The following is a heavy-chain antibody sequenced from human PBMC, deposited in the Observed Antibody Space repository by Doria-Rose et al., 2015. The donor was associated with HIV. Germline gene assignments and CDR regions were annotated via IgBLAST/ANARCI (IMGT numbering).Heavy chain of an antibody. J-gene: IGHJ4*02. V-gene: IGHV2-26*01. CDR3: ARIKSSRWYHKYYFDF. CDR1: GVSLSSPGMG. Sequence: QVTLKESGPVLVKPTETLTLTCTVSGVSLSSPGMGVSWIRQPPGKALEWLANIFSADERSYTTSLKSRLTISRRTSNSQVVLTMTDMDPVDTATYYCARIKSSRWYHKYYFDFWGQGTLVIVSA. CDR2: IFSADER. D-gene: IGHD6-13*01.